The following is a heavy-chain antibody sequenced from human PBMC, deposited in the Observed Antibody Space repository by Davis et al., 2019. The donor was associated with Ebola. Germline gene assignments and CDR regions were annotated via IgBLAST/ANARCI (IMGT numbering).Heavy chain of an antibody. V-gene: IGHV3-7*01. CDR3: ARGSYGDYVLYYYYYGMDV. Sequence: GESLKISCAASGFTFSSYWMSWVRQAPGKGLEWVANIKQDGSEKYYVDSVKGRFTISRDNAKNSLYLQMNSLRAEDTAVYYCARGSYGDYVLYYYYYGMDVWGQGTTVTVSS. CDR1: GFTFSSYW. D-gene: IGHD4-17*01. CDR2: IKQDGSEK. J-gene: IGHJ6*02.